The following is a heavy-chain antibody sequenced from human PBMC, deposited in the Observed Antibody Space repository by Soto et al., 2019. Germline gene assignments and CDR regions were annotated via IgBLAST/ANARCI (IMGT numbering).Heavy chain of an antibody. J-gene: IGHJ4*02. D-gene: IGHD6-19*01. CDR3: ARDETYSGGWFFEY. CDR2: ISGYNGKR. V-gene: IGHV1-18*01. Sequence: QVRLVQSGAEVKKPGASVKVSCKASGYLFNSYGLSWVRQAPGQGLEWMGWISGYNGKREYAQKFQDRVTMTTETSTTTVYMELRSLRSDDTAIYYCARDETYSGGWFFEYWGQGTLVTVPS. CDR1: GYLFNSYG.